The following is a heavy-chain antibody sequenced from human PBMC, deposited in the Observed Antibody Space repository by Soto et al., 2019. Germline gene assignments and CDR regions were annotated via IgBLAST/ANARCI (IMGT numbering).Heavy chain of an antibody. CDR2: IRQDGGAQ. J-gene: IGHJ5*02. CDR3: VRGGHGSGSYLGSS. V-gene: IGHV3-7*03. CDR1: GFTFTTYW. Sequence: EEQLVESGGGLAQPGGSLRLSCVASGFTFTTYWMSWVRQAPGKGLEWVANIRQDGGAQYYVDSVKGRFTISRDNAKNSVYLQMDNLRVEDTAVYYCVRGGHGSGSYLGSSWGQGILVTVSS. D-gene: IGHD3-10*01.